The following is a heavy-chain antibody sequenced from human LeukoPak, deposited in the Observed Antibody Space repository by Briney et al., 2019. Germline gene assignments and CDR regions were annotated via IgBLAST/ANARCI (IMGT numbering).Heavy chain of an antibody. Sequence: SETLSLTCAVYGGSFSGYYWSWIRQPPGKGLEWIGEINHSGSTNYNPSLKSRVTISVDTSKNQFSLKLSSVTAVDTAVYYCARDPATRDSSGYYFDYWGQGTLVTVSS. D-gene: IGHD3-22*01. CDR2: INHSGST. CDR3: ARDPATRDSSGYYFDY. CDR1: GGSFSGYY. V-gene: IGHV4-34*01. J-gene: IGHJ4*02.